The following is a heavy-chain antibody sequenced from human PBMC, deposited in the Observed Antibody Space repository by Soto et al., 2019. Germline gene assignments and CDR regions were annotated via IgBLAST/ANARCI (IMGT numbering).Heavy chain of an antibody. CDR3: ARDDRTYSGSGSFPFDY. CDR2: IWYDGSNK. Sequence: QVQLVESGGGVVQPGRSLRLSCAASGFTFSSYGMHWVRQAPGKGLEWVAVIWYDGSNKYYADSVKGRFTISGDNSKNTLFLQMHSLRAEETAVYYCARDDRTYSGSGSFPFDYWGQGTLVTVPS. D-gene: IGHD3-10*01. CDR1: GFTFSSYG. V-gene: IGHV3-33*01. J-gene: IGHJ4*02.